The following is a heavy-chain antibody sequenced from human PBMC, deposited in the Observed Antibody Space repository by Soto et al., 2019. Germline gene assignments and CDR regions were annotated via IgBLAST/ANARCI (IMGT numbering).Heavy chain of an antibody. CDR2: ISDNGGIR. J-gene: IGHJ4*02. Sequence: GGSLRLSCAASGFTFSSYAMRWVRQAPGKGLEWVSGISDNGGIRNYADSVKGRFAISRDNSKNTVYLQMNSLRVEDTAVYYCAKGHPVAGREYYFDCWGQGTLVTVSS. CDR3: AKGHPVAGREYYFDC. CDR1: GFTFSSYA. V-gene: IGHV3-23*01. D-gene: IGHD6-19*01.